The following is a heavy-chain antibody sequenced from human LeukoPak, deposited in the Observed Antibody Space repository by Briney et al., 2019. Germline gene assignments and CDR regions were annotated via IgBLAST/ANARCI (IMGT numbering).Heavy chain of an antibody. J-gene: IGHJ6*03. CDR2: IYPGDSDT. D-gene: IGHD3-3*01. Sequence: GESLKISCKGSGYNFTNYWIGWVRQMPGKGLEWMGIIYPGDSDTRYSPSFQGQVTISADKSISTAYLQWSSLKASDTAMYYCARFGRSSVISYYYYYMDVWGKGTTVTVSS. CDR1: GYNFTNYW. V-gene: IGHV5-51*01. CDR3: ARFGRSSVISYYYYYMDV.